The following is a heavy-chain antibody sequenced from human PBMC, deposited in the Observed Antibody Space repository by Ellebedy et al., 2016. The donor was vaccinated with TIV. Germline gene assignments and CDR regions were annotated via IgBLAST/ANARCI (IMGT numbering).Heavy chain of an antibody. D-gene: IGHD3-10*01. Sequence: GGSLRLSCAASGFIFSGYTMTWVRQAPGKGLEWVSSISSGSTYTYYADSVRGRFTISRDNAKKSLFLQMDSLRADDTAFYYCARDYYGSGENWFDPWGQGTLVTVSS. CDR3: ARDYYGSGENWFDP. CDR2: ISSGSTYT. CDR1: GFIFSGYT. J-gene: IGHJ5*02. V-gene: IGHV3-21*01.